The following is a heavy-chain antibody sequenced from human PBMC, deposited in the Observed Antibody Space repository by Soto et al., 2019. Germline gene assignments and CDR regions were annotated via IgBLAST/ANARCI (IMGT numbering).Heavy chain of an antibody. V-gene: IGHV5-51*01. CDR3: ARQTGYSSSWSRLEWFDP. CDR1: GYSFTSYW. J-gene: IGHJ5*02. D-gene: IGHD6-13*01. CDR2: IYPGDSDT. Sequence: GESLKISCKGSGYSFTSYWMGWVRQMPGKGLEWMGIIYPGDSDTRYSPSFQGQVTISADKSISTAYLQWSSLKASDTAMYYCARQTGYSSSWSRLEWFDPWGQGTLVTVSS.